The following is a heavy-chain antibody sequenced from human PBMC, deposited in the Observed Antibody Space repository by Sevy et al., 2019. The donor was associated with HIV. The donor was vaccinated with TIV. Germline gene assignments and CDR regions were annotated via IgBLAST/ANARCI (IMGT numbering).Heavy chain of an antibody. D-gene: IGHD3-22*01. Sequence: GGSLRLSCAASGFTFDDYAMHWVRQAPGKGLEWVSGISWNSGSIGYADSVKGRFTISRDNAKNSLYLQMNSQRAEDTALYYCAKATLAGTYYYDSSGYQLQGYFDYWGQGTLVTVSS. CDR3: AKATLAGTYYYDSSGYQLQGYFDY. J-gene: IGHJ4*02. V-gene: IGHV3-9*01. CDR2: ISWNSGSI. CDR1: GFTFDDYA.